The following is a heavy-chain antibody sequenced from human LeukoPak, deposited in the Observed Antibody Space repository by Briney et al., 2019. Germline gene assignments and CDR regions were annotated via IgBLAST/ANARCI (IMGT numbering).Heavy chain of an antibody. CDR2: INPNSGGT. Sequence: ASVKVSCKASGYIFTDYYMHWVRQAPGQGLEWMGWINPNSGGTNYAQKFQGRVTMTRDTSISTAYMELSRLRSDDTAVYYCAREGREFSGVRGVIIRFPFDYWGQGTLVTVSS. J-gene: IGHJ4*02. D-gene: IGHD3-10*01. V-gene: IGHV1-2*02. CDR3: AREGREFSGVRGVIIRFPFDY. CDR1: GYIFTDYY.